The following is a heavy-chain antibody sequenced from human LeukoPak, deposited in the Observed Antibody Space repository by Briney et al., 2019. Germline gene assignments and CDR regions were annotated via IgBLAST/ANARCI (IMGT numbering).Heavy chain of an antibody. CDR2: ISGSGGST. CDR3: ARLPVGATGNDAFDI. J-gene: IGHJ3*02. Sequence: GGSLRLSCAASGFTFSSYAMSWVHQAPGKGLEWVSAISGSGGSTYYADSVKGRFTISRDNSKNTLYLQMNSLRAEDTAVYYCARLPVGATGNDAFDIWGQGTMVTVSS. D-gene: IGHD1-26*01. CDR1: GFTFSSYA. V-gene: IGHV3-23*01.